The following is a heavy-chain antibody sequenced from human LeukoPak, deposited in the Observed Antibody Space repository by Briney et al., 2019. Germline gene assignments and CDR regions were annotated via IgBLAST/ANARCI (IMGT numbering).Heavy chain of an antibody. CDR2: INHSGST. CDR1: GGSFSGYY. D-gene: IGHD3-10*01. J-gene: IGHJ6*02. Sequence: SETLSLTCAVYGGSFSGYYWSWIRQPPGKGLEWIGEINHSGSTNYNPSLKSRVTISVDTSKNQFSLKLNSVTAADTAVYYCAGLYGSAGMDVWGQGTTVTVSS. CDR3: AGLYGSAGMDV. V-gene: IGHV4-34*01.